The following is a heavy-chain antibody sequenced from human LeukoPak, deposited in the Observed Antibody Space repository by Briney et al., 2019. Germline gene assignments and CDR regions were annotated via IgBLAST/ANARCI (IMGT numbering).Heavy chain of an antibody. CDR2: IYTSGST. J-gene: IGHJ4*02. CDR3: AREPQPAGFDY. V-gene: IGHV4-4*07. Sequence: SETLSLTCTASGGSISSYYWSWIRQPAGKGLEWIGRIYTSGSTNYNPSLKSRVTISVDTSKNQFSLKLSSVTAADTAVYYCAREPQPAGFDYWGQGTLVTVSS. CDR1: GGSISSYY. D-gene: IGHD2-2*01.